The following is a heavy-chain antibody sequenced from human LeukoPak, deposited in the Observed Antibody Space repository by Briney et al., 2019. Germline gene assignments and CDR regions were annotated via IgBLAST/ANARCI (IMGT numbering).Heavy chain of an antibody. CDR2: IYYSGTT. CDR1: GGSVSSSGYY. D-gene: IGHD1-26*01. Sequence: SETLSLTCTVSGGSVSSSGYYWGWTRQPPGKGLEWIGSIYYSGTTYYNPSLKSRVTISVDTSKNQFSLKLTSVTAADTAVYYCAKMGSANFDYWGQGTLVTVSS. V-gene: IGHV4-39*01. CDR3: AKMGSANFDY. J-gene: IGHJ4*02.